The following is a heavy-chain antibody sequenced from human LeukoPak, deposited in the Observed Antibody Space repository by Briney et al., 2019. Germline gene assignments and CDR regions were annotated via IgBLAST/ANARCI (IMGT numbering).Heavy chain of an antibody. D-gene: IGHD4-11*01. Sequence: SETLSLTCAVYGGSFSGYYWTWVRQPPGKGLEWIGEINHSGSADYNPSLMSRVTISLDTSKNHFSLNLSSVTAADTAVYYCARGQGTVTTHWGQGTLVTVSS. CDR2: INHSGSA. CDR1: GGSFSGYY. CDR3: ARGQGTVTTH. J-gene: IGHJ4*02. V-gene: IGHV4-34*01.